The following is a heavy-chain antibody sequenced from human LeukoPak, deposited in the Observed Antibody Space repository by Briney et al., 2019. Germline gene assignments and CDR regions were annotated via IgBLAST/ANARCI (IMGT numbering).Heavy chain of an antibody. Sequence: SETLSLTCTVSGYSISSGYYWGWIRQPPGKGLEWIGSIYHSGSTYYNPSLKSRVTISVDTSKNQFSLKLSSVTAADTAVYYCARIDVITFGGVIVPGPNWFDPWGQGTLVTVSS. V-gene: IGHV4-38-2*02. D-gene: IGHD3-16*02. J-gene: IGHJ5*02. CDR3: ARIDVITFGGVIVPGPNWFDP. CDR2: IYHSGST. CDR1: GYSISSGYY.